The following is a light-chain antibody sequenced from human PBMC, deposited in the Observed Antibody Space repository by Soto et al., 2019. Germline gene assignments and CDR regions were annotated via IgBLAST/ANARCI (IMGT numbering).Light chain of an antibody. J-gene: IGKJ4*01. V-gene: IGKV1-9*01. Sequence: DIQLTQSPSFLSASVGDRVTITCRASQAISSYLDWYQQKPGKGPKLLIHAASTLQSGVPLRFSGSGSGTEFTLTISSLQPEDFATYYCLQLNSYPLTFCGGTEVEIK. CDR1: QAISSY. CDR3: LQLNSYPLT. CDR2: AAS.